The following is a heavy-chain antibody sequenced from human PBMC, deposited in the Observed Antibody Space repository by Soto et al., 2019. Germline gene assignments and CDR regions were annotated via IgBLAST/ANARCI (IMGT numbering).Heavy chain of an antibody. CDR1: GGSVSGGPYY. CDR3: ARDKITGLFDY. J-gene: IGHJ4*02. CDR2: IYYSATT. Sequence: SETLSLTCTVSGGSVSGGPYYWSWIRQPPGKGLEWLGDIYYSATTNYNPSLRSRVTISVDTSKNQFSLKLTSVTAADTAVYYCARDKITGLFDYWGQGTLVTVSS. V-gene: IGHV4-61*01. D-gene: IGHD2-8*02.